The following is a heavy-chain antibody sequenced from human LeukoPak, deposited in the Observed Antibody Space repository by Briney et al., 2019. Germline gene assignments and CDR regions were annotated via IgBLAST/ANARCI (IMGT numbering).Heavy chain of an antibody. CDR1: GGTFSSYA. CDR3: ASLPQSIAAAGTDWFDL. J-gene: IGHJ2*01. CDR2: IIPIFGTA. D-gene: IGHD6-13*01. Sequence: SVKVSCKASGGTFSSYAISWVRQAPGQGLEWMGGIIPIFGTANYAQEFQGRVTITTDESTSTAYMELSSLRSEDTAVYYCASLPQSIAAAGTDWFDLWGRGTLVTVSS. V-gene: IGHV1-69*05.